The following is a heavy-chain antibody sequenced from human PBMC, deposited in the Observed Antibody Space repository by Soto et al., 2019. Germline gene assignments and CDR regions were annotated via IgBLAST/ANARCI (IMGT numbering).Heavy chain of an antibody. J-gene: IGHJ6*02. CDR3: AKDKRAVTTFGNGMDV. CDR1: GFRFDDYA. CDR2: ISWNSGGI. D-gene: IGHD4-17*01. V-gene: IGHV3-9*01. Sequence: EVQLVESGGGLVQPGRSLRLSCAASGFRFDDYAMHWVRQAPGKGLEWVSGISWNSGGIGYADSVKGRFSISRENAKNSLYLQTNSLRAEDTALYYCAKDKRAVTTFGNGMDVWGQGTTVTVSS.